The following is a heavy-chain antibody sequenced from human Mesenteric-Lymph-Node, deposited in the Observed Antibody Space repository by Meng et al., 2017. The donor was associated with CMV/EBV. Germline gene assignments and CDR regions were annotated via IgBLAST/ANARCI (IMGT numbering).Heavy chain of an antibody. CDR1: GFPFSNYA. J-gene: IGHJ3*01. Sequence: GESLKISCAASGFPFSNYAMNWVRQAPGKGLEWVSFVSGYGGPTYYADSVKGRFTVSRDNSKNTVYLQMVSLRPEDTAMYYCVKDGQFHYDKTGYYSDAFDVWGQGTRVT. V-gene: IGHV3-23*01. D-gene: IGHD3-10*01. CDR3: VKDGQFHYDKTGYYSDAFDV. CDR2: VSGYGGPT.